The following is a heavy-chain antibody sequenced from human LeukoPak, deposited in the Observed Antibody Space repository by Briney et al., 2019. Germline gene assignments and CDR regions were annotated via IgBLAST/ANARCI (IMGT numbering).Heavy chain of an antibody. Sequence: GGSLRLSCAASGFTFDNYGINWVRQAPGKGLEWVSRIHWNGGRTGYADSVKGRFTISRDNAKNSLYLQMNSLRAEDTAVYYCARDRRSSSVFDYWGQGTLVTVSS. CDR3: ARDRRSSSVFDY. CDR2: IHWNGGRT. CDR1: GFTFDNYG. D-gene: IGHD6-6*01. V-gene: IGHV3-20*04. J-gene: IGHJ4*02.